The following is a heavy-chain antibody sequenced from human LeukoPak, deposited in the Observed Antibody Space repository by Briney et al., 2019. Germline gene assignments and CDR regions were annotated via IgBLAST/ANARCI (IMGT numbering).Heavy chain of an antibody. Sequence: ASVKVSCKASGYTFTGYYMHWVRQAPGQGLEWMGWINPNSGGTNYAQKFQGRVTTTRDTSISTAYMELSRLRSDDTAVYYCARVWVEVGNVGSFDYWGQGTLVTVSS. CDR2: INPNSGGT. J-gene: IGHJ4*02. CDR3: ARVWVEVGNVGSFDY. D-gene: IGHD7-27*01. CDR1: GYTFTGYY. V-gene: IGHV1-2*02.